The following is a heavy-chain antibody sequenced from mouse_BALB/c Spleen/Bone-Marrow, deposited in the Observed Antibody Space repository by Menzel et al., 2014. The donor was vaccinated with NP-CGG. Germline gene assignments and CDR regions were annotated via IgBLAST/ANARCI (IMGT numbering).Heavy chain of an antibody. CDR2: ISGYYGDA. V-gene: IGHV1S137*01. CDR3: ARSGKVRNAMDY. D-gene: IGHD2-14*01. J-gene: IGHJ4*01. Sequence: VKLMESGAKLVRPGVSVKISCKGSGYTFTDHAMHWVKRSHAKSLEWIGLISGYYGDAIYNQKFKGKATMTVDKSSSTAYVELARLTSEDSAIYYCARSGKVRNAMDYWGQGTSVTVSS. CDR1: GYTFTDHA.